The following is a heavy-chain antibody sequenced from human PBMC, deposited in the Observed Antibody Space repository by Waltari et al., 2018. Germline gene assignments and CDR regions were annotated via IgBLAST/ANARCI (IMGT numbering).Heavy chain of an antibody. D-gene: IGHD3-10*01. Sequence: QVHLVQSGAEVKKPGASVKVSCKASGYTFTDFYIHWVRQAPGQGPEWMGWINSNRGGTGYVRKFQGRVTMTRDTSINTAYLEVNSLTSDDTAVYYCARLRGSGSFYTKFYYFEYWGQGTLVTVSS. CDR2: INSNRGGT. CDR3: ARLRGSGSFYTKFYYFEY. V-gene: IGHV1-2*02. J-gene: IGHJ4*02. CDR1: GYTFTDFY.